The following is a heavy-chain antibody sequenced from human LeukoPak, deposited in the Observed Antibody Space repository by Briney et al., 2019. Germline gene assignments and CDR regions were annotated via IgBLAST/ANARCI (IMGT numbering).Heavy chain of an antibody. V-gene: IGHV1-18*01. J-gene: IGHJ3*02. CDR2: ISGNHGNT. Sequence: APVKVSCKASGYIFTNYGISWVRQAPGQGLEWMGWISGNHGNTYYAQKVQGRATMSTDTSTNTAYMELRSLRSDDTAVYYCARDQDPGAFDIWGQGTMVTVSS. CDR1: GYIFTNYG. CDR3: ARDQDPGAFDI.